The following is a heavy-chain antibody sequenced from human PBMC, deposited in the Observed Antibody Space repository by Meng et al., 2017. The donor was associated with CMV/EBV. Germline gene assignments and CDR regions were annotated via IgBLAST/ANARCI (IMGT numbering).Heavy chain of an antibody. V-gene: IGHV4-31*02. CDR3: ARAPYDSSGYLVALGDY. Sequence: ISGGGYYWSWIRQRPGKGLEWIGYIYYSWSTYYNPSLKSRVTISVDTSKNQFSLKLSSVTAADTAVYYCARAPYDSSGYLVALGDYWGQGTLVTVSS. CDR2: IYYSWST. D-gene: IGHD3-22*01. J-gene: IGHJ4*02. CDR1: ISGGGYY.